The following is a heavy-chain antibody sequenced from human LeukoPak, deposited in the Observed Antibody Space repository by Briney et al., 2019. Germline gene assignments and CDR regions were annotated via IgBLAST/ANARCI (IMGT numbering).Heavy chain of an antibody. CDR1: GYTFTSYD. CDR3: ATSLTPSGWYRSLTPYYYYYMDV. Sequence: ASVKVSCKASGYTFTSYDINWVRQATGQGLEWMGWMNPNSGSTGYAQKFQGRVTMTRNTSISTAYMELSRLRSEDTAVYYCATSLTPSGWYRSLTPYYYYYMDVWGKGTTVTVSS. V-gene: IGHV1-8*01. D-gene: IGHD6-19*01. J-gene: IGHJ6*03. CDR2: MNPNSGST.